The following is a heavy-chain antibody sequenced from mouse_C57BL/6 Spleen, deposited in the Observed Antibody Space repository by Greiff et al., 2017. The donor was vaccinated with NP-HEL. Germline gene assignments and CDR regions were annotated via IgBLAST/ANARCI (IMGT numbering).Heavy chain of an antibody. CDR2: IYPGSGST. V-gene: IGHV1-55*01. D-gene: IGHD2-1*01. Sequence: QVQLQQPGAELVKPGASVKMSCKASGYTFTSYWITWVKQRPGQGLEWIGDIYPGSGSTNYNEKFKSKATLTVDTSSSTAYMQLSSLTSEDSAVYYCARWRPYGNYFSYWYFDVWGTGTTVTVSS. CDR3: ARWRPYGNYFSYWYFDV. CDR1: GYTFTSYW. J-gene: IGHJ1*03.